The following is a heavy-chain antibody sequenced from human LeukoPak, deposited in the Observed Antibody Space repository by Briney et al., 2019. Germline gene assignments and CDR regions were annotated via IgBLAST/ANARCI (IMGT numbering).Heavy chain of an antibody. V-gene: IGHV1-18*01. J-gene: IGHJ4*02. CDR1: GYTFTNYA. CDR2: ISAYNGNT. Sequence: ASVKVSCKTSGYTFTNYAITWVRQAPGQGLEWMGWISAYNGNTNYAQKLQGRVTMTTDTSTNTAYMELRSLRSDDTAVYYCARAAKYYHDSSGYYYWGQGTLVTVSS. CDR3: ARAAKYYHDSSGYYY. D-gene: IGHD3-22*01.